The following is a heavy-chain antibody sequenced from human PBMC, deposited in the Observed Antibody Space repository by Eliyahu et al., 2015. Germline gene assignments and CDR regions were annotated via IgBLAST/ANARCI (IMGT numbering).Heavy chain of an antibody. CDR1: GYSXSSGYY. Sequence: QVQLQESGPGLVKPSETLSLTCXVSGYSXSSGYYWGWXRQPPGKGLEWIGSIYHSGSTYYNPSLKSRVTISVDTSKNQFSLKLSSVTAADTAVYYCARDRGGSYWIFDYWGQGTLVTVSS. D-gene: IGHD1-26*01. J-gene: IGHJ4*02. CDR3: ARDRGGSYWIFDY. CDR2: IYHSGST. V-gene: IGHV4-38-2*02.